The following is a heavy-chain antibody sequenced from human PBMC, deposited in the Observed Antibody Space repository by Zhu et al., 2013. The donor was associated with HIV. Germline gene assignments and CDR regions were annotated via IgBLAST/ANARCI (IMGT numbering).Heavy chain of an antibody. CDR1: GGTFTDHA. CDR2: IIPMFGIG. J-gene: IGHJ4*02. CDR3: VRGGSRRY. Sequence: HVQLVQSGAEVKKPGSSVRVSCRTSGGTFTDHAINWVRQAPGQGLEWMGWIIPMFGIGIYAQKFNGRVSITADESTNTVYMTLNSLRFEDTAVYYCVRGGSRRYWGQGSLVIVSS. V-gene: IGHV1-69*12.